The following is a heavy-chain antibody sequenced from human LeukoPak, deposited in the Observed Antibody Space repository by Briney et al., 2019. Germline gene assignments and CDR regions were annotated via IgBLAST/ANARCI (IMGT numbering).Heavy chain of an antibody. CDR3: ARALDSGSGRYYFDY. Sequence: ASVKVSCKASGYTFTGYYMHWVRQAPGQGLEWMGRINPNSGGTNYAQKFQGWVTMTRDTSISTAYMELSRLRSDDTAVYYCARALDSGSGRYYFDYWGQGTLVTVSS. CDR2: INPNSGGT. CDR1: GYTFTGYY. D-gene: IGHD2-15*01. J-gene: IGHJ4*02. V-gene: IGHV1-2*04.